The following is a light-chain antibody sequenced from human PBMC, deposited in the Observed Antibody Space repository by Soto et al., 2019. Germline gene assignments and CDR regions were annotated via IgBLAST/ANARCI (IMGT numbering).Light chain of an antibody. V-gene: IGKV3-15*01. CDR1: QSVSSSY. J-gene: IGKJ5*01. CDR3: QQYNNWLIT. Sequence: EIVLTQSPGTLSLSPGERATLSCRASQSVSSSYLAWYQQKPGQAPRLLIYGASTRATGIPARFSGSGSGTEFTLTISSLQSEDFAVYYCQQYNNWLITFGQGTQLEIK. CDR2: GAS.